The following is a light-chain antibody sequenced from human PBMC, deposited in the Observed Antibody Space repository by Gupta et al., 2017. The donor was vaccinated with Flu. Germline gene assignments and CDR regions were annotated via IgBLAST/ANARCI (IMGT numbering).Light chain of an antibody. J-gene: IGKJ2*01. Sequence: PSSLSASTGDRVTITCRASQGISSYLAWYQQKPGKAPKLLIYAASTVQSGVPSRFSGSGSGTDFTLTISCLQSEDFATYYCQQYDSYPSTFGQGTKLEIK. V-gene: IGKV1-8*01. CDR3: QQYDSYPST. CDR2: AAS. CDR1: QGISSY.